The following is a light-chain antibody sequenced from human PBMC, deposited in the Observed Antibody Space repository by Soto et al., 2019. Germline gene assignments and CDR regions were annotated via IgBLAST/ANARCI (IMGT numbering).Light chain of an antibody. CDR3: QTWGTGVAV. CDR1: SGHSSYA. CDR2: LNSDGSH. Sequence: QSVLTQSPSASASLGASVNLTCTLSSGHSSYAIAWHQQEPEKGPRYLMKLNSDGSHSKGDGIPDRFSGSSSGAERYLTISSLQSEDEAVYYCQTWGTGVAVFGGGTQLTVL. J-gene: IGLJ7*01. V-gene: IGLV4-69*01.